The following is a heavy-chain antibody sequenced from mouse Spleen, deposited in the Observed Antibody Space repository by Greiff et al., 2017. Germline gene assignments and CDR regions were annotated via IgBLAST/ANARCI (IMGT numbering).Heavy chain of an antibody. CDR3: ARDRRELGMDY. CDR1: GFTFSSYA. D-gene: IGHD4-1*01. J-gene: IGHJ4*01. Sequence: EVQLVESGGGLVKPGGSLELSCAASGFTFSSYAMSWVRQTPEKRLEWVATISDGGSYTYYPDNVKGRFTISRDNAKNNLYLQMSHLKSEDTAMYYCARDRRELGMDYWGQGTSVTVSS. V-gene: IGHV5-4*01. CDR2: ISDGGSYT.